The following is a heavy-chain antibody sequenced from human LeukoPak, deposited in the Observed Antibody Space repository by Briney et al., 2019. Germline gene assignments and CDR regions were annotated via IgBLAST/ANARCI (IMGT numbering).Heavy chain of an antibody. J-gene: IGHJ4*02. Sequence: GGSLRLSCAASGFSFSSFEINWVRQAPGKGLEWVSHISGSGLTFYYADSVKGRFTISRDNAKNSVYLQMNSLRAEDTAVYYCAKWAVSGRGFDYWGQGTLVTVSS. D-gene: IGHD6-19*01. CDR3: AKWAVSGRGFDY. CDR1: GFSFSSFE. V-gene: IGHV3-48*03. CDR2: ISGSGLTF.